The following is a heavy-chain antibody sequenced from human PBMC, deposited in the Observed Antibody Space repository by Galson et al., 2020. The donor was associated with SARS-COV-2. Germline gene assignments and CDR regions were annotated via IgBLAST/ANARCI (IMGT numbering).Heavy chain of an antibody. CDR3: ARRGGSWTTVYFDS. V-gene: IGHV2-5*01. J-gene: IGHJ4*01. CDR1: GFSLTTNGVG. D-gene: IGHD1-26*01. CDR2: IFCNDHN. Sequence: SGPTLVKPTQPFTLTCSFPGFSLTTNGVGVGWIRQPPGKSLEWLALIFCNDHNRYSPSLPSRLTITKDTSKNQVVLEMTNMDPVDTATYYCARRGGSWTTVYFDSWGHGTLVTVSS.